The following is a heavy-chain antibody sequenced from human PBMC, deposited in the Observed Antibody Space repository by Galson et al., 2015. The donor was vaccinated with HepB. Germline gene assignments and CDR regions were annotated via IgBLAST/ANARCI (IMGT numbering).Heavy chain of an antibody. D-gene: IGHD2-15*01. CDR3: ARVPTKFCSGGSCYSLSYFDY. CDR2: INSGGSNT. CDR1: GFTFSSYW. Sequence: SLRLSCAASGFTFSSYWMHWVRQAPGKGLVWVSRINSGGSNTNYADSVKGRFTISRDSARDTLYLQMNSLRAEDTAVYFCARVPTKFCSGGSCYSLSYFDYWGQGTLVTVSS. J-gene: IGHJ4*02. V-gene: IGHV3-74*01.